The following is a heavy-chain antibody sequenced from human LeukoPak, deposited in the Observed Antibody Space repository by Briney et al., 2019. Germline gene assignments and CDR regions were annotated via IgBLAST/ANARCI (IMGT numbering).Heavy chain of an antibody. Sequence: TGGSLRLSRAASGFTFSSYAMSWVRQAPGKGLEWVSAISGSGGSTYYADSVKGRFTISRDNSKNTLYLQMNSLRAEDTAVYYCAKDPTKGPVGYFDYWGQGTLVTVSS. CDR2: ISGSGGST. CDR1: GFTFSSYA. J-gene: IGHJ4*02. CDR3: AKDPTKGPVGYFDY. D-gene: IGHD2-8*01. V-gene: IGHV3-23*01.